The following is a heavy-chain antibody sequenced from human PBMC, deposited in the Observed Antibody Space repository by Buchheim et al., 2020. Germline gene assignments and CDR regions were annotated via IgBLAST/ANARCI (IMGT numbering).Heavy chain of an antibody. D-gene: IGHD6-13*01. CDR2: IWYDGSNK. Sequence: QVQLVESGGGVVQPGRSLRLSCAASGFTFSSYGMHWVRQAPGKGPEWVAIIWYDGSNKYYADSVKGRFTISRDNSKDTLYLQMNSLRAEDTAVYYCAKDRYSTSRYFGYWGQGTL. CDR3: AKDRYSTSRYFGY. J-gene: IGHJ4*02. CDR1: GFTFSSYG. V-gene: IGHV3-30*18.